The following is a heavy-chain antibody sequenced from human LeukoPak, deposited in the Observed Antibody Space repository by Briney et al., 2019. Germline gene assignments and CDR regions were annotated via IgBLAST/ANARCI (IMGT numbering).Heavy chain of an antibody. CDR2: IDYSGRT. D-gene: IGHD3-10*01. V-gene: IGHV4-59*08. CDR3: AKRLITMVRGVIIRPDGAFDI. J-gene: IGHJ3*02. CDR1: GGSISSYY. Sequence: SETLSLTCTVSGGSISSYYWSWIRQPPGKGLEWIGYIDYSGRTKYNPPLKSRVTVSADTSKNQFSLKLSSVTAADTAVYYCAKRLITMVRGVIIRPDGAFDIWGQGTMVTVSS.